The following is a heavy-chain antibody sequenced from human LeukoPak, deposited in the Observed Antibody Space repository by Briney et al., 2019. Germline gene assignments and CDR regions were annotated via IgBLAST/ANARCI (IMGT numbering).Heavy chain of an antibody. CDR1: GYTFTSYG. V-gene: IGHV1-18*01. Sequence: ASVTVSCKASGYTFTSYGISWVRQAPGQGLEWMGWISXXNYNTNYAQKLQGRVTMTTDTSTSTAYMELRSLRSDDTAVYYCARDRRGDYVWGSYRYFDYWGQGTLVTVSS. CDR3: ARDRRGDYVWGSYRYFDY. J-gene: IGHJ4*02. CDR2: ISXXNYNT. D-gene: IGHD3-16*02.